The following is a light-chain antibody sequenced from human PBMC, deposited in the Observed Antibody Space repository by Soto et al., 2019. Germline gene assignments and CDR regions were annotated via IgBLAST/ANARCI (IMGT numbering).Light chain of an antibody. CDR2: EDI. CDR1: SSDVGTYNL. J-gene: IGLJ2*01. Sequence: QSALTQPASVSGSPGQSITISCTGTSSDVGTYNLVSWYQQHPGKAPKFLIYEDIKRPSGVSNRLSGSKSGNTASLTISGLQAEDEADYFCCSYAGSRTFVIFGGGTKLTVL. V-gene: IGLV2-23*02. CDR3: CSYAGSRTFVI.